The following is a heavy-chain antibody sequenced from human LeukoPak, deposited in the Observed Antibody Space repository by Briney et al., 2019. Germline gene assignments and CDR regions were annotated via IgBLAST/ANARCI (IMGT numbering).Heavy chain of an antibody. V-gene: IGHV4-34*01. D-gene: IGHD3-22*01. CDR3: ASSYYYDSSGYLGLDY. CDR1: GGSFSGYY. Sequence: SETLSLTCAVYGGSFSGYYWSWIRQPPGKGLEWIGEINHSGSTNYNPSLKSRVTISVDTSKNQFSLKLSSVTAADTAVYYCASSYYYDSSGYLGLDYWGQGTLVTVSS. J-gene: IGHJ4*02. CDR2: INHSGST.